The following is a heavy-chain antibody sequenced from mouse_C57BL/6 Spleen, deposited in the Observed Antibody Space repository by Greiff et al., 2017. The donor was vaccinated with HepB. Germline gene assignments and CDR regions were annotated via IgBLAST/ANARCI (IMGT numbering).Heavy chain of an antibody. V-gene: IGHV1-69*01. CDR3: ARGSGYNYAMDY. CDR2: IDPSDSHT. D-gene: IGHD3-2*02. CDR1: GYTFTSYW. Sequence: QVQLQQPGAELVMPGASVKLSCKASGYTFTSYWMHWVKQRPGQGLEWIGEIDPSDSHTNYNQKFKGKSTLTVDKSSSTAYMQLSSLTSEDSAVYYCARGSGYNYAMDYWGQGTSVTVSS. J-gene: IGHJ4*01.